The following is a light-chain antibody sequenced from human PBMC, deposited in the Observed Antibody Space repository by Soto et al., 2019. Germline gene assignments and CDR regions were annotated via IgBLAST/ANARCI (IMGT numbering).Light chain of an antibody. CDR2: GDN. Sequence: QSVLAQPPSVSGAPGQRVAISCTGSSSNIGAEYDVHWYQQLPGTAPKRLIYGDNNRPSGVPDRFSGSKSGTSASLAITGRQPEDEDDDYCQSYDSSLTTFVFGTGTKVTVL. CDR3: QSYDSSLTTFV. CDR1: SSNIGAEYD. V-gene: IGLV1-40*01. J-gene: IGLJ1*01.